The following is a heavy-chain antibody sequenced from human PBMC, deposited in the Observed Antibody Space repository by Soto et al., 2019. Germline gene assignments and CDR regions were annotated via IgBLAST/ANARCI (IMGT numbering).Heavy chain of an antibody. V-gene: IGHV3-33*01. D-gene: IGHD3-3*01. CDR3: GRGARRDYDFWSGARDF. CDR2: IWYDGSNK. CDR1: GFTFSSYG. J-gene: IGHJ4*02. Sequence: QVQLVESGGGVVQPGRSLRLSCAASGFTFSSYGMHWVRQAPGKGLEWVAVIWYDGSNKYYADSVKGRFTISRDNSKNTLYLQMNRLRAEDKAVYYCGRGARRDYDFWSGARDFWGQGTLVTVSS.